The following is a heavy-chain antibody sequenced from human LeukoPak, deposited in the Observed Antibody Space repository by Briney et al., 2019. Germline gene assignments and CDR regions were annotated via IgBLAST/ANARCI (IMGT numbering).Heavy chain of an antibody. CDR2: ISSSSSYI. Sequence: GGSLRLSCAPSALTLSIYSMNWVRHAPGKGLEWVSSISSSSSYIYYADSVQGRFTISRDNAKHSLYLQMNSLRAEGTAVYYCSRDYGDAYFFDYWGQGTLVTVPS. J-gene: IGHJ4*02. D-gene: IGHD4-17*01. V-gene: IGHV3-21*01. CDR1: ALTLSIYS. CDR3: SRDYGDAYFFDY.